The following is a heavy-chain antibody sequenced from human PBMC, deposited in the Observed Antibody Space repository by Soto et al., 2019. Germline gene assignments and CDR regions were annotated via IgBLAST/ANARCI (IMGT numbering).Heavy chain of an antibody. J-gene: IGHJ4*02. CDR1: GFIFSNYG. CDR2: ISGGST. Sequence: EVQLLESGGGLVQPGGSLRLSCAASGFIFSNYGMGWVRQAPGKGLEWVSTISGGSTYYGDSVRGRFIISRDNSKNTVYLQMSSLRGDDTAVYYCVRCFWGDVTFDPFDFWGQGTLVTVSS. V-gene: IGHV3-23*01. D-gene: IGHD3-9*01. CDR3: VRCFWGDVTFDPFDF.